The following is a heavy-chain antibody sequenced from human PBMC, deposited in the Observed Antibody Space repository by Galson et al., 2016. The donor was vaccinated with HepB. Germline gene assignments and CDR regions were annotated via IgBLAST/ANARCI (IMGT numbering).Heavy chain of an antibody. Sequence: SLRLSCAASGFTSSGYSMNWVRQAPGKGLEWVSYISSSGSTIYYADSVRGRFTISRDNAKNSLYLQMNSLRAEDTAVYYCARALGGSWDAFDIWGRGTMVTVSS. CDR2: ISSSGSTI. J-gene: IGHJ3*02. CDR1: GFTSSGYS. CDR3: ARALGGSWDAFDI. D-gene: IGHD2-15*01. V-gene: IGHV3-48*04.